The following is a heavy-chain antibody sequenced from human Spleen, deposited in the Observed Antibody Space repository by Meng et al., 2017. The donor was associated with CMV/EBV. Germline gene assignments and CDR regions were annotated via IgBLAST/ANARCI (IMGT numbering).Heavy chain of an antibody. V-gene: IGHV3-30*03. CDR2: ISKDGSNK. J-gene: IGHJ4*02. CDR1: GFSFGDYG. Sequence: GESLKISCAASGFSFGDYGMQWVRQAPGKGLEWVAVISKDGSNKYYADSVKGRFTISRDNSKNTLYLQMNSLGAEDTAVYYCARESRGYSLDYWGQGKLVTVSS. D-gene: IGHD5-18*01. CDR3: ARESRGYSLDY.